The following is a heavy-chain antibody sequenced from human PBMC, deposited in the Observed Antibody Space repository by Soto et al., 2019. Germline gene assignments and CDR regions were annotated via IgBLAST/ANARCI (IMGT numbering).Heavy chain of an antibody. V-gene: IGHV3-33*01. CDR2: IRYDGSNK. J-gene: IGHJ6*02. CDR1: GFTFSSYG. CDR3: ARDYHYYGMDV. Sequence: GGSLRLSCAASGFTFSSYGMHWVRQAPGKGLEWVAVIRYDGSNKYYADSVKGRFTISRDNSKNTLYLQMNSLRAEDTAVYYCARDYHYYGMDVWGQGTTVTVS.